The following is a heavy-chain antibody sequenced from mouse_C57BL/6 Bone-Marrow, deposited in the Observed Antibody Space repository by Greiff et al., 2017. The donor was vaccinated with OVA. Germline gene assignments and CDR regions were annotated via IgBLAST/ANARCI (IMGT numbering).Heavy chain of an antibody. V-gene: IGHV1-9*01. CDR1: GYTFTGYW. J-gene: IGHJ3*01. Sequence: QVQLQQSGAELMKPGASVKLSCKATGYTFTGYWIEWVKQRPGHGLEWIGEILPGSGSTNYNEKFKGKATFNADTSSNTAYMQLSSLTTEESAIYYCARAGDYWAWFAYWGQGTLVTVSA. CDR3: ARAGDYWAWFAY. D-gene: IGHD1-1*01. CDR2: ILPGSGST.